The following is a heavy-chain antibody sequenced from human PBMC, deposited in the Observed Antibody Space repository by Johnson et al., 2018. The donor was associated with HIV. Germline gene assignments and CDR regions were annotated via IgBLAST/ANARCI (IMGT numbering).Heavy chain of an antibody. Sequence: VQLVESGGGLIQPGGSLRLSCAASGFTVSSNYMSWVRQAPGKGLEWVSAISGSGGSAYYADSVKVRFTISRDNSKAPLSLQLTRPTAEDTASHFFDRHARQIPKTTLNLKLTTLRAGEPVVITGAGNPSKEWAIMVVFIFGGQGT. CDR2: SGSGGSA. D-gene: IGHD3-22*01. CDR1: GFTVSSNY. J-gene: IGHJ3*01. CDR3: DRHARQIPKTTLNLKLTTLRAGEPVVITGAGNPSKEWAIMVVFIF. V-gene: IGHV3-66*03.